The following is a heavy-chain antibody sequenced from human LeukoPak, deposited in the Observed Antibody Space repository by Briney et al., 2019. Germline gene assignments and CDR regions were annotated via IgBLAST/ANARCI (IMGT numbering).Heavy chain of an antibody. CDR1: GFTFSSYE. J-gene: IGHJ6*03. CDR2: ISSSSIYI. D-gene: IGHD1-26*01. V-gene: IGHV3-21*01. Sequence: PGGSLRLSCAASGFTFSSYEMNWVRQAPGKGLEWVSSISSSSIYIYYADSVKGRFTISRDNAKKSLYLQMNSLRAEDTAVYYCARAYSERYGLGCYYMDVWGKGTTVTISS. CDR3: ARAYSERYGLGCYYMDV.